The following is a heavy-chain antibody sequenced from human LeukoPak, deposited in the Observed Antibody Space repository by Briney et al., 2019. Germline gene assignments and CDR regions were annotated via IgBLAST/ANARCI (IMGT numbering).Heavy chain of an antibody. J-gene: IGHJ3*02. D-gene: IGHD1-26*01. CDR3: ARLLRPGGREGDAFDI. V-gene: IGHV4-59*08. CDR2: VYDSGDF. Sequence: SETLSLTCTVSGGSISGHHWTWVRQRPGTGLEWIGYVYDSGDFNSNHSLRRRVTISMDMSNNKFSLTMSSVTAAETAMYYCARLLRPGGREGDAFDIWGQGTLVTVSS. CDR1: GGSISGHH.